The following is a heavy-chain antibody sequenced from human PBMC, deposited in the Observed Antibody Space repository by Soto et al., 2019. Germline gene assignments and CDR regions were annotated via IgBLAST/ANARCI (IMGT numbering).Heavy chain of an antibody. D-gene: IGHD1-26*01. CDR2: ISAYNYNT. J-gene: IGHJ5*02. V-gene: IGHV1-18*01. Sequence: QVQLVQSGAEVKKPGASVKVSCKASGYTFTSYGLSWVRQAPGQGLEWMGRISAYNYNTNYAQKLQGRVTMTTDTSTSTAYRELRSLRSDDTAVYYCARVLGALGHWFDPWGQGTLVTVSS. CDR3: ARVLGALGHWFDP. CDR1: GYTFTSYG.